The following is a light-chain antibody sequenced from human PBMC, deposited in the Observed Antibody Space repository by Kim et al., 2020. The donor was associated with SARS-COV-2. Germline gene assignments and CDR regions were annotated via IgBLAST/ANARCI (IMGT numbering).Light chain of an antibody. CDR2: YTS. J-gene: IGKJ2*03. V-gene: IGKV6-21*01. CDR1: QSVGSS. CDR3: HQSSSLPYS. Sequence: SVAPMETVTITGRASQSVGSSLHWYQQKPYQSPKLLIKYTSQSFSGVPSRFSGSGSGTDFTLTIDSLEAEDAATYYCHQSSSLPYSFGQGTKLEI.